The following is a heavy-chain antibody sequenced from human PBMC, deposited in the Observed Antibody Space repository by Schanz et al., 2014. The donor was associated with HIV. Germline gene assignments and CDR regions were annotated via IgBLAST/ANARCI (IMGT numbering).Heavy chain of an antibody. CDR2: INPSGGSS. V-gene: IGHV1-46*01. D-gene: IGHD3-3*01. CDR1: GYTFTDAY. CDR3: ARDGTDFWSGQSFDYYGMDV. Sequence: QVQLVQSGAEIKKPGASVKVSCKASGYTFTDAYMHWVRQAPGKGLEWMGWINPSGGSSNSAQRFQGRLTMTRDTSTSTVYMELRSLRSEDTAVYYCARDGTDFWSGQSFDYYGMDVWGQGTTVTVSS. J-gene: IGHJ6*02.